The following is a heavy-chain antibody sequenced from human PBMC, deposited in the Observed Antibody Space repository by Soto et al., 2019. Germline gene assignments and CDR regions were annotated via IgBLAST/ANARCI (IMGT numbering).Heavy chain of an antibody. CDR3: ARVLGVVSPYYFDY. CDR2: IIPIFGTA. J-gene: IGHJ4*02. V-gene: IGHV1-69*13. CDR1: GGTFSSYA. Sequence: SVKVSCKASGGTFSSYAISWVRQAPGQGLEWMRGIIPIFGTANYAQKFQGRVTITADESTSTAYMELSSLRSEDTAVYYCARVLGVVSPYYFDYWGQGTLVTVSS. D-gene: IGHD3-16*01.